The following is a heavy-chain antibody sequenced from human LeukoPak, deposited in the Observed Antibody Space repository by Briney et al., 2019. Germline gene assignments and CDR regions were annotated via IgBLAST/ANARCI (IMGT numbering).Heavy chain of an antibody. J-gene: IGHJ6*02. CDR2: IFSGGSPI. CDR3: ARDGSGDNYDSRHGMDV. V-gene: IGHV3-48*03. CDR1: GFTFSSYE. D-gene: IGHD4-11*01. Sequence: GESLRLSCAASGFTFSSYEMNWVRQAPGKGLEWVSYIFSGGSPISYTDSVKGRFTISRDNAKNSLYLQMNSLRAEDMAVYYCARDGSGDNYDSRHGMDVWGHGTTVTVSS.